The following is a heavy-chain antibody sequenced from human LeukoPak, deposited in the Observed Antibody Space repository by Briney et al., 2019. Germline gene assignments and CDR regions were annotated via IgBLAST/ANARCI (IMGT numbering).Heavy chain of an antibody. CDR1: GFTFSDYY. CDR3: ARGEYSSSWSDTEYAY. J-gene: IGHJ4*02. V-gene: IGHV3-11*01. Sequence: PGGSLRLSCAASGFTFSDYYMTWIRQAPGKGLEWVSYISSSGSTIYYADSVKGRFTISRDNAKNSLYLQMNTLRAEDTAVYYCARGEYSSSWSDTEYAYWGQGTLVTVSS. D-gene: IGHD6-13*01. CDR2: ISSSGSTI.